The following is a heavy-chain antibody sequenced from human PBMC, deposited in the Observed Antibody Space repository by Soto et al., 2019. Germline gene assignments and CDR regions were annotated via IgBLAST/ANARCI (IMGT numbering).Heavy chain of an antibody. CDR3: ARSMYSTSAQLYYGMDV. Sequence: SETLSLTCAVSGYSIRSGYFWGWIRQPPGKGLEWIGGMYHSGITYYNLSLKSRVTISVDTSKNQLSLKLSSATAADTAVYYCARSMYSTSAQLYYGMDVWGQGTTVTVSS. D-gene: IGHD6-6*01. V-gene: IGHV4-38-2*01. CDR1: GYSIRSGYF. J-gene: IGHJ6*02. CDR2: MYHSGIT.